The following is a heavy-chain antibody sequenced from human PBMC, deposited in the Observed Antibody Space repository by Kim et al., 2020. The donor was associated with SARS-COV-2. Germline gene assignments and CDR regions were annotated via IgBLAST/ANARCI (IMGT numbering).Heavy chain of an antibody. Sequence: TYYADSVKGRFTISRDNVGNRLYLQMDSLRAEDTAVYYCVKDRGSYFDYWGQGTLVTVSS. D-gene: IGHD3-16*01. CDR2: T. J-gene: IGHJ4*02. V-gene: IGHV3-23*01. CDR3: VKDRGSYFDY.